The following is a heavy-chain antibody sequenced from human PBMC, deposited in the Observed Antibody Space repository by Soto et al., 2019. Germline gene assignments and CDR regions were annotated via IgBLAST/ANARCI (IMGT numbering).Heavy chain of an antibody. Sequence: PSETLSLTCAVYGGSFSGYYWSWIRQPPGKGLEWIGEINHSVSTNYNPSLKSRVTISVDTSKNQFSLKLSSVTAADTAVYYCARHTLLGYCSSTSCYRGARAFDIWGQGTMVTVSS. D-gene: IGHD2-2*01. CDR2: INHSVST. V-gene: IGHV4-34*01. J-gene: IGHJ3*02. CDR1: GGSFSGYY. CDR3: ARHTLLGYCSSTSCYRGARAFDI.